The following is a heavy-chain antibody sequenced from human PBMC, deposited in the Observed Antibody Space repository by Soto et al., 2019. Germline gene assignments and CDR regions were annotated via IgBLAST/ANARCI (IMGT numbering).Heavy chain of an antibody. CDR1: GGTFSTYA. J-gene: IGHJ4*02. D-gene: IGHD5-18*01. CDR3: ASGIQLWLRRLNNGYSG. V-gene: IGHV1-69*12. CDR2: IIPMFGTA. Sequence: QVQLVQSGAEVKKPESSVKVSCKAPGGTFSTYAISWVRQAPGQGLEWMGGIIPMFGTANYAQRFQDRVMITADESTNTVYMELSRLRSADTSVYFCASGIQLWLRRLNNGYSGWGQGTLVTVSS.